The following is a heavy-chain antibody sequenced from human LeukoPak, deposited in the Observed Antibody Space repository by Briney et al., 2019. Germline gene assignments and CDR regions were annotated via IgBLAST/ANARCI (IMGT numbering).Heavy chain of an antibody. CDR3: AKDRGYCSGGSCYSFYFDY. Sequence: GGSLRLSCAASGFTFSSYGMHWVRQAPSKGLEWVAVISYDGSNKYYADSVKGRFTISRDNSKNTLYLQMNSLRAEDTAVYYCAKDRGYCSGGSCYSFYFDYWGQGTLVTVSS. CDR1: GFTFSSYG. J-gene: IGHJ4*02. D-gene: IGHD2-15*01. V-gene: IGHV3-30*18. CDR2: ISYDGSNK.